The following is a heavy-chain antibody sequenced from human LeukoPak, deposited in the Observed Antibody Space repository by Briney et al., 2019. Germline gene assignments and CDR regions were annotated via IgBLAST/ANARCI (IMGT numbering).Heavy chain of an antibody. CDR3: ASSSYGSGRYGMDV. J-gene: IGHJ6*02. CDR1: GFNFNTYW. CDR2: INSDGSRT. Sequence: PGGSLRLSCAASGFNFNTYWMQWVRQAPGRGLVWVSRINSDGSRTEYADSVKGRFSTSRDNAKNTLFLQMNSLRAEDTAVYYCASSSYGSGRYGMDVWGQGTTVTVSS. V-gene: IGHV3-74*03. D-gene: IGHD3-10*01.